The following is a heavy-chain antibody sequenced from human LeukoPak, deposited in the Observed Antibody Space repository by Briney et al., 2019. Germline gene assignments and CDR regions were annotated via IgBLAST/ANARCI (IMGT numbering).Heavy chain of an antibody. V-gene: IGHV4-61*02. CDR3: ARGQFWSGYSI. J-gene: IGHJ4*02. CDR1: GGSIRSGSYY. Sequence: SETLSLTCTVSGGSIRSGSYYWSWVRQPAGKGLEWIGRIYTGGSTNYNPSLKSRVTISVDTSKNQFSLKLSSVTAADTAVYYCARGQFWSGYSIWGQGTLVTVSS. CDR2: IYTGGST. D-gene: IGHD3-3*02.